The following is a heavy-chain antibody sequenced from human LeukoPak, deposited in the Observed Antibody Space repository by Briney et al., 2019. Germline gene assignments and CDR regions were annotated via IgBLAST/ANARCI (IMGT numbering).Heavy chain of an antibody. CDR3: ATDVSYDDQH. CDR1: GYTLIELS. Sequence: ASVKVSCKVSGYTLIELSMHWVRQAPGKGLEGMGGFDPEDGETIYAQKFQGRVTITEDTSTNTAYMELSSMRSEDTALYYCATDVSYDDQHWGQGTLVTVSS. CDR2: FDPEDGET. D-gene: IGHD5-12*01. J-gene: IGHJ1*01. V-gene: IGHV1-24*01.